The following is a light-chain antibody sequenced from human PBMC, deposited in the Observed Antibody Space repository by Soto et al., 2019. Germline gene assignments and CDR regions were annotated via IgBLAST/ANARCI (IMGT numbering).Light chain of an antibody. Sequence: EIVLTQSPGTLSLSPGERATLSCRASQSVSSNSVAWIQQKPDQAPRLLLYGASRRATGIPDRFSGSGSGTVFTLTISGLEPEDFAVYCCQHYINSGGTFGQGTNLEMK. CDR2: GAS. CDR1: QSVSSNS. J-gene: IGKJ2*01. V-gene: IGKV3-20*01. CDR3: QHYINSGGT.